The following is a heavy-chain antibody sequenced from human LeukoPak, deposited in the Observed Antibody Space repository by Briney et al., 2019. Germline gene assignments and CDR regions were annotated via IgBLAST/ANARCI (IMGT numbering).Heavy chain of an antibody. CDR2: IYPGDSDT. D-gene: IGHD6-13*01. J-gene: IGHJ4*02. Sequence: GESLQISCKGSGYSFTSYWIGRVRQMPGKGLEWMGIIYPGDSDTRYSPSFQGQVTISADKSISTAFLQWSSLKASDTAVYYCASSSSRNLGSDYWGQGTLVTVSS. V-gene: IGHV5-51*01. CDR3: ASSSSRNLGSDY. CDR1: GYSFTSYW.